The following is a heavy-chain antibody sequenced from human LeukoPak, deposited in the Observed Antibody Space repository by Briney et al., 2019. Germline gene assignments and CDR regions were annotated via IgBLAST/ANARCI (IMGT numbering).Heavy chain of an antibody. Sequence: GGSLRLSCAASGFTFSSYSMNWVRQAPGKGLEWVSSISSSSSYIYYADSVKGRFTISRDNAKNSLYLQMNSLRAEDTAVYYCARGKSIAGGFDPWGQGTLVTVSS. V-gene: IGHV3-21*01. CDR1: GFTFSSYS. J-gene: IGHJ5*02. CDR2: ISSSSSYI. D-gene: IGHD6-13*01. CDR3: ARGKSIAGGFDP.